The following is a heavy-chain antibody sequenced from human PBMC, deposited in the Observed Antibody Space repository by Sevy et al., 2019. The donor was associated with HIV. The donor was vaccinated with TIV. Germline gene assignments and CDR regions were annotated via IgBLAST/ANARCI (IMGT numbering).Heavy chain of an antibody. Sequence: GGCLRLSCAASGFAFSSHAMHWVRQAPGKGLEWVAVISYEGTETFYAASVEGRFTISRDNSKNMLSLQINNLRPEDTAVYYCARDGGYSIKWYPLYWGHGTLVTVSS. CDR2: ISYEGTET. CDR1: GFAFSSHA. CDR3: ARDGGYSIKWYPLY. J-gene: IGHJ4*01. D-gene: IGHD6-13*01. V-gene: IGHV3-30-3*01.